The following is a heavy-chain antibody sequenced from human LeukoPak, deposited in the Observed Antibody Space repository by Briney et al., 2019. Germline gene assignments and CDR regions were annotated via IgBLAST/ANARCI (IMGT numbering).Heavy chain of an antibody. V-gene: IGHV4-59*01. J-gene: IGHJ4*02. D-gene: IGHD2-8*02. Sequence: PSETLSLTCTVSGGSISSYYWSWIRQPPGKGLEWIGYIYYSGSTNYNPSLKSRVTISVDTSKNQFSLKLSSVTAADTAVYYCARRLWSDHFYDYWGQGTLVTVSS. CDR3: ARRLWSDHFYDY. CDR1: GGSISSYY. CDR2: IYYSGST.